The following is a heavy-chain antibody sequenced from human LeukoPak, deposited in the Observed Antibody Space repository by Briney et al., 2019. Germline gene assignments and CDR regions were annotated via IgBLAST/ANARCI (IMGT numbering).Heavy chain of an antibody. J-gene: IGHJ4*02. Sequence: PGGSLRLSCAASGFTFSSYGMHWVRQAPGKGLEWVAFIRYDGSNKYYADSVKGRFTISRDNSKNTLYLQMNSLRAEDTAVYYCAKGYAYYYDSSGYPNLLWGQGTLVTVSS. CDR3: AKGYAYYYDSSGYPNLL. D-gene: IGHD3-22*01. V-gene: IGHV3-30*02. CDR2: IRYDGSNK. CDR1: GFTFSSYG.